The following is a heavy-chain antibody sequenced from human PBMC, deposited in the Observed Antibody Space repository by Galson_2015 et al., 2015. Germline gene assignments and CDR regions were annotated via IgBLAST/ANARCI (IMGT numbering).Heavy chain of an antibody. CDR3: TRRSLDCSGGSCDYWFDY. J-gene: IGHJ4*02. V-gene: IGHV3-73*01. CDR1: GFTFSGSA. D-gene: IGHD2-15*01. Sequence: SLRLSCAASGFTFSGSAMHWVRQASGKGLEWVGRIRSKANSYATAYAASVKGRFTISRDDSKNTAYLQMNSLKTEDAAVYYCTRRSLDCSGGSCDYWFDYWGQGTLVTVSS. CDR2: IRSKANSYAT.